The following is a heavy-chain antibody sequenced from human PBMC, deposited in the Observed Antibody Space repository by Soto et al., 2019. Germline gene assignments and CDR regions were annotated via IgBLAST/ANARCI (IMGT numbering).Heavy chain of an antibody. Sequence: QVQLQESGPGLVKPSQTLSLTCTVSGGSISSGDYYWSWIRQPPGKGLEWIGYIYYSGSTYYNPSRKSRFTISVDTSSNQFSLKLSSVTAADTAVYYCARSTARLHRYAARTNWFDPWGQGTLVTVSS. V-gene: IGHV4-30-4*01. CDR1: GGSISSGDYY. CDR2: IYYSGST. J-gene: IGHJ5*02. D-gene: IGHD4-4*01. CDR3: ARSTARLHRYAARTNWFDP.